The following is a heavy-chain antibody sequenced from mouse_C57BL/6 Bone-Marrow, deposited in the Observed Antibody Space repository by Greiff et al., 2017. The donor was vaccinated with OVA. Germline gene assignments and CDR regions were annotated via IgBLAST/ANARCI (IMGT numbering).Heavy chain of an antibody. Sequence: EVQLQQSGPELVKPGASVKISCKASGYSFTGYYMNWVKQSPGNSLEWIGEINPSTGGTTYNQKFKAKATLTAAKSSSTAYMQLQSLTSDDSAVCYCARGRTRPFANWGQGTLGTGSA. D-gene: IGHD1-1*01. J-gene: IGHJ3*01. CDR1: GYSFTGYY. CDR2: INPSTGGT. V-gene: IGHV1-42*01. CDR3: ARGRTRPFAN.